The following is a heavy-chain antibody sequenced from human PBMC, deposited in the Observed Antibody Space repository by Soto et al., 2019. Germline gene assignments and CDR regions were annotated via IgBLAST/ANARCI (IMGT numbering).Heavy chain of an antibody. D-gene: IGHD3-10*01. Sequence: QLQLQESGPGLVKPSETLSLTCTVSGDSISSSSYSWGWIRQPPGKGLEWIGSIHNSRSTYYNPSLKSRATISEDTSKKQFSLKLTSVTAADTAVYYCARLPTGFPNWFDPWGQGTLVTVSS. J-gene: IGHJ5*02. CDR3: ARLPTGFPNWFDP. V-gene: IGHV4-39*01. CDR1: GDSISSSSYS. CDR2: IHNSRST.